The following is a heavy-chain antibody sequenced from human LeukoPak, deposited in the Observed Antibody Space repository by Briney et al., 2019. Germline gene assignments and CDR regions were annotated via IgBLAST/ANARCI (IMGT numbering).Heavy chain of an antibody. D-gene: IGHD6-19*01. V-gene: IGHV4-34*01. CDR3: ARVAVAAPDY. CDR1: GGSFSGYY. CDR2: INHSGST. J-gene: IGHJ4*02. Sequence: SETLSLTCAVYGGSFSGYYWSWIRQPPGKGLEWIGEINHSGSTNYNPSLKSRVTISVDTSKNQFSLKLSSVTAADTAVYYCARVAVAAPDYWGQGTLVTVS.